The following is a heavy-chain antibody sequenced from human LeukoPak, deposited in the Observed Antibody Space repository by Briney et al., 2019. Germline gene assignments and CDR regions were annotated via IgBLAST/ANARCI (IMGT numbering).Heavy chain of an antibody. V-gene: IGHV6-1*01. CDR1: GDSVSSNSAT. Sequence: SQTLSLTCAISGDSVSSNSATWDWIRQSPSRGLEWLGRTYYRYKWYYEYAVSVKGQIRINPDTSKNQRSLQVNSVTPDDTAVYYCAMGHNFDYWGQGTLVTVSS. CDR3: AMGHNFDY. CDR2: TYYRYKWYY. D-gene: IGHD3-10*01. J-gene: IGHJ4*02.